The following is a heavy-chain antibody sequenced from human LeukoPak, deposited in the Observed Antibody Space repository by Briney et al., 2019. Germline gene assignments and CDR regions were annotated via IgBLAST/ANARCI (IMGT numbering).Heavy chain of an antibody. V-gene: IGHV3-30*02. CDR3: ATNYYDSSGYYYRECFQH. D-gene: IGHD3-22*01. J-gene: IGHJ1*01. CDR1: GFIFSSHG. Sequence: PGGSLRLSCAASGFIFSSHGMHWVRQAPGKGLEWVAFIRYDGSDKYYADSVKGRFTISRDNSKNTLYLQMNSLGAEDTAVYYCATNYYDSSGYYYRECFQHWGQGTLVTVSS. CDR2: IRYDGSDK.